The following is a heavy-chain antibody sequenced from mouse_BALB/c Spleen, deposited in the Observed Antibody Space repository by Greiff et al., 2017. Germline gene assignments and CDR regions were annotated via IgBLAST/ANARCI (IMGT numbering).Heavy chain of an antibody. D-gene: IGHD1-1*01. CDR1: GFNIKDYY. J-gene: IGHJ4*01. Sequence: EVKLQESGAELVRPGALVKLSCKASGFNIKDYYMHWVKQRPEQGLEWIGWIDPENGNTIYDPKFQGKASITADTSSNTAYLQLSSLTSEDTAVYYCARSYYGSIHYYAMDYWGQGTSVTVSS. CDR2: IDPENGNT. CDR3: ARSYYGSIHYYAMDY. V-gene: IGHV14-1*02.